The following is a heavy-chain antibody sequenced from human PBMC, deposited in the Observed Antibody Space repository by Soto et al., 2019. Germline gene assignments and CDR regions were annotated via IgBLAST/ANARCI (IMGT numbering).Heavy chain of an antibody. V-gene: IGHV3-11*01. J-gene: IGHJ4*02. D-gene: IGHD6-19*01. CDR2: ISSRGRTI. Sequence: GESLSLSCVSSEFTFINYYMSWIRQAPGKGLEWVSYISSRGRTIYYADSVKGRFTVSRDNAQNSLSLKLNSLRVEDTAVYYCARSYSSGWEFDYWGQGTQVTVSS. CDR1: EFTFINYY. CDR3: ARSYSSGWEFDY.